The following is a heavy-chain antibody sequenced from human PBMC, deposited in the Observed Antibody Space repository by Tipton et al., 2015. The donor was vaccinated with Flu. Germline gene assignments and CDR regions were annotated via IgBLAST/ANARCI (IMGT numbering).Heavy chain of an antibody. Sequence: PGLVKPSQTLSLTCAISGDSVSSNSAAWNWIRQSPSRGLEWLGRTYYRSKWYNDYAVSVKSRITINPDTSKNQFSLQLNSVTPEDTAVYYCARDLAYYDILTGYQGYYYCGMDVWGQGTPVTVSS. CDR2: TYYRSKWYN. D-gene: IGHD3-9*01. CDR1: GDSVSSNSAA. J-gene: IGHJ6*02. V-gene: IGHV6-1*01. CDR3: ARDLAYYDILTGYQGYYYCGMDV.